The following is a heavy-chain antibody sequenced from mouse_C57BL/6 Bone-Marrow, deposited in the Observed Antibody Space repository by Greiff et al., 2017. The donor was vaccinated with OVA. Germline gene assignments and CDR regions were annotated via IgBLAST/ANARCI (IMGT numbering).Heavy chain of an antibody. D-gene: IGHD4-1*01. Sequence: VQLQQSGPELVKPGASVKISCKASGYAFRSSWMNWVKQRPGKGLEWIGRIYPGDGDTNYNGKFKGKATLTADKSSSTAYMQLSSLTSEDSAVYFCARWLGRRYAMDYWGQGTSVTVSS. V-gene: IGHV1-82*01. CDR2: IYPGDGDT. CDR1: GYAFRSSW. J-gene: IGHJ4*01. CDR3: ARWLGRRYAMDY.